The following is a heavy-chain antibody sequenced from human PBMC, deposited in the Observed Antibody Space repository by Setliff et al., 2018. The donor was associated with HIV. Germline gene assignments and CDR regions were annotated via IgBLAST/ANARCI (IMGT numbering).Heavy chain of an antibody. CDR3: ARDYSAYCGGDY. J-gene: IGHJ4*02. CDR1: GFTFSSYS. CDR2: ISSSSSYI. Sequence: GSLRLSCAASGFTFSSYSMNWVRQAPGKGLEWVSSISSSSSYIYYADSVKGRFTISRDNAKNSLYLQMNSQRAEDTAVYYCARDYSAYCGGDYWGQGTLVTVSS. V-gene: IGHV3-21*01. D-gene: IGHD2-21*01.